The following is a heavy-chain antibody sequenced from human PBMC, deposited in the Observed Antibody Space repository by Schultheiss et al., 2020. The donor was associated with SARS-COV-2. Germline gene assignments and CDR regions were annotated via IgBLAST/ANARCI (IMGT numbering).Heavy chain of an antibody. CDR1: GFTFSSYA. D-gene: IGHD1-26*01. J-gene: IGHJ6*02. V-gene: IGHV3-30*18. CDR2: ISYDGSNK. CDR3: AKVDGSYRV. Sequence: GESLKISCAASGFTFSSYAMSWVRQAPGKGLEWVAVISYDGSNKYYADSVKGRFTISRDNSKNTLYLQMNSLRAEDTAVYYCAKVDGSYRVWGQGTTVTVSS.